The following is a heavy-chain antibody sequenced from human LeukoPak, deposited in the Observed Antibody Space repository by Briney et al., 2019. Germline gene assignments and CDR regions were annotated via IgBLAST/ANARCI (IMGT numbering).Heavy chain of an antibody. V-gene: IGHV3-21*01. J-gene: IGHJ4*02. Sequence: GGSLRLSCAASGFTFSSYSMNWVRQAPGKGLEWVSSISSSSSYIYHADSVKGRFTISRDNAKNSLYLQMHSLRAEDTAVYYCARDPKQLVDDFDYWGQGTLVTVSP. CDR3: ARDPKQLVDDFDY. CDR2: ISSSSSYI. CDR1: GFTFSSYS. D-gene: IGHD6-6*01.